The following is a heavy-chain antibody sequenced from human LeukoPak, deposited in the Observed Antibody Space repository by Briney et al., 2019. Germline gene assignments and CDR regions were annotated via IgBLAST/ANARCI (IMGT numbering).Heavy chain of an antibody. D-gene: IGHD2-15*01. CDR2: FDPEDGET. J-gene: IGHJ4*02. CDR3: ATEAPRDSRPWSFDY. CDR1: GYTLTELS. Sequence: ASVKVSCKVSGYTLTELSMHWVRQAPGKGLEWMGGFDPEDGETIYAQKFQGRVTMTEDTSTDTAYMELSSLRSEDTAVYYCATEAPRDSRPWSFDYWGQGTLVTVSS. V-gene: IGHV1-24*01.